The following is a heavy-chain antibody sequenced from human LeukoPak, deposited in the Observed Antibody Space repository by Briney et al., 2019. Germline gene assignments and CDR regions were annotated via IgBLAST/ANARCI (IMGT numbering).Heavy chain of an antibody. CDR3: ARQSRDGSKNRGYYFDY. CDR1: GFIFTNYW. V-gene: IGHV5-51*01. D-gene: IGHD3-10*01. CDR2: IYPADSDT. Sequence: GESLKISCQVSGFIFTNYWIGWVRQMPGKGLELMGLIYPADSDTTNSPSFQGQVTISADRSISTVYLQWSSLKASDTAMYYCARQSRDGSKNRGYYFDYWGQGTLVTVSS. J-gene: IGHJ4*02.